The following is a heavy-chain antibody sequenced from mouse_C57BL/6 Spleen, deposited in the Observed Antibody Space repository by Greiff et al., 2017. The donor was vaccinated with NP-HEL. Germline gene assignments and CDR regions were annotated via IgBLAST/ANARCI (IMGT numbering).Heavy chain of an antibody. CDR3: ARSGTGYAY. CDR1: GYAFTSSW. V-gene: IGHV1-82*01. D-gene: IGHD3-3*01. CDR2: IYPGDGDT. Sequence: QVQLKQSGPELVKPGASVKISCKASGYAFTSSWMHWVKQRPGQGLEWIGRIYPGDGDTNYNGTFKGKATLTADKSSSTAYMQLSSLTSEDSAVYFCARSGTGYAYWGQGTLVTVAA. J-gene: IGHJ3*01.